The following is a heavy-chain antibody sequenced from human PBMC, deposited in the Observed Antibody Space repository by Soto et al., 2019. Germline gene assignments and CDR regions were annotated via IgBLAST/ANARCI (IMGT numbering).Heavy chain of an antibody. D-gene: IGHD4-17*01. J-gene: IGHJ4*02. Sequence: GASVTVCCKVSGYTLTELSMHWVRQAPGKGLEWMGGFDPEDGETIYAQKFQGRVTMTEDTSTDTAYMELSSLRSEDTAVYYCATSIRTTVSAFDYWGQGTLVTV. CDR3: ATSIRTTVSAFDY. CDR2: FDPEDGET. V-gene: IGHV1-24*01. CDR1: GYTLTELS.